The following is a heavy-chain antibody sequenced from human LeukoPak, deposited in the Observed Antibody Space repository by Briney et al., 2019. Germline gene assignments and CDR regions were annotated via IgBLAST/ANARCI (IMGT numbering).Heavy chain of an antibody. CDR2: ISSSGSTI. D-gene: IGHD5-12*01. J-gene: IGHJ4*02. CDR3: ARTHDYSGYDLGYFDY. CDR1: GFTFSSYE. Sequence: GGSLRLSCAASGFTFSSYEMNWVRQAPGKGLEWVPYISSSGSTIYYADSVKGRFTISRDNAKNSLYLQMNSLRAEDTAVYYCARTHDYSGYDLGYFDYWGQGTLVTVSS. V-gene: IGHV3-48*03.